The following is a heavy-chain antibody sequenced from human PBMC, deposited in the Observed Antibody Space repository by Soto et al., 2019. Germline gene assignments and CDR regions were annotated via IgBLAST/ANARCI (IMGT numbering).Heavy chain of an antibody. CDR3: ARGPDFAGYFDY. J-gene: IGHJ4*02. Sequence: SVKVSCKASGGTFSNYAINWVRQAPGQGLEWMGGIILPFGTANYAQKFQGRVTITADESLTTAYMELSGLRSEDTAVYHFARGPDFAGYFDYWGQRTPVTVSS. CDR2: IILPFGTA. V-gene: IGHV1-69*13. CDR1: GGTFSNYA.